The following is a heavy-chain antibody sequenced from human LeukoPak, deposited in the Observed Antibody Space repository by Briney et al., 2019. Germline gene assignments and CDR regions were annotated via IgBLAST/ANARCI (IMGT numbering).Heavy chain of an antibody. CDR1: GYTFTGYY. CDR3: ARSGSGYYFIDY. CDR2: INPNSGGT. Sequence: ASVKVSCKASGYTFTGYYMHWVRQAPGQGLGWMGWINPNSGGTNYAQKFQGRVTMTRDTSISTAYMELSRLRSDDTAVYYCARSGSGYYFIDYWGQGTLVTVSS. V-gene: IGHV1-2*02. J-gene: IGHJ4*02. D-gene: IGHD3-22*01.